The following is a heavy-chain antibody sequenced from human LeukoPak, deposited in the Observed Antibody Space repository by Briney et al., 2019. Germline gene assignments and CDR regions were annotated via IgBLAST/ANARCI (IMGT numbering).Heavy chain of an antibody. Sequence: ASVKVSCKASGYTFTGYYMHWVRQAPGQGLEWMGWINPNSGGTNYAQKFQGRVTMTRDTSISTVYMELSRLRSDDTAVYYCAKDYYDSSGTYDYWGQGTLVTVSS. J-gene: IGHJ4*02. CDR1: GYTFTGYY. CDR3: AKDYYDSSGTYDY. CDR2: INPNSGGT. D-gene: IGHD3-22*01. V-gene: IGHV1-2*02.